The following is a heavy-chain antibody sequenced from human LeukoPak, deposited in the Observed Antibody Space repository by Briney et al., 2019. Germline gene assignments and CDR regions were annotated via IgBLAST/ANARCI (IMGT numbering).Heavy chain of an antibody. CDR1: GGTFSSYA. V-gene: IGHV1-69*05. Sequence: SVKVSCKASGGTFSSYAISWVRQAPGQGLEWMGGIIPIFGTANYAQKFQGRITITTDESTSTAYMELSSLRSEDTAVYYCARGRSSSANWFDPWGQGTLVTVSS. D-gene: IGHD6-6*01. CDR2: IIPIFGTA. J-gene: IGHJ5*02. CDR3: ARGRSSSANWFDP.